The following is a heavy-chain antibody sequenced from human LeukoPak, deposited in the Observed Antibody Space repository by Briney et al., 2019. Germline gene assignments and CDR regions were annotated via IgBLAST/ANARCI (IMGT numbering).Heavy chain of an antibody. CDR3: AKSPLDPYYDYWSGYDFDC. V-gene: IGHV3-30*18. Sequence: PGRSLRLSCAASGFTSSSYGMHWVRPAPGRGLEGVAVLSYDGSSKYYADADKGRFTISRDNYKNTLYLQMKSIIPEDTAVYYCAKSPLDPYYDYWSGYDFDCRGQRTLVTVSS. CDR1: GFTSSSYG. J-gene: IGHJ4*02. CDR2: LSYDGSSK. D-gene: IGHD3-3*01.